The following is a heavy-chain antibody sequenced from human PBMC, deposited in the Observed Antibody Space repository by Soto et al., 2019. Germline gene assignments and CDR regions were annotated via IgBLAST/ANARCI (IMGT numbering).Heavy chain of an antibody. D-gene: IGHD1-26*01. V-gene: IGHV1-69*01. J-gene: IGHJ2*01. CDR2: IIPIFGTT. Sequence: QVQLVQSGAEVRKSGSSVKVSCKLSGASFDSYTITWVRQAPGQGLEWMGGIIPIFGTTNYAQKFQGRLTITADGFTSAAYMDLSSLTSEDTAVYYCARAPLYDLESGMYWYFDLWGRGTLVTVSS. CDR1: GASFDSYT. CDR3: ARAPLYDLESGMYWYFDL.